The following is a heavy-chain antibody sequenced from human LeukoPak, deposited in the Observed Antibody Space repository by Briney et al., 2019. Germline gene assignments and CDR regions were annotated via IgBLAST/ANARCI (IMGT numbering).Heavy chain of an antibody. Sequence: GSSVKVSCKASGGTFSSYAISWVRQAPGQGLEWMGRIIPILGIANYAQKFQGRVTITADKTTSTAYMELSSLRSEDTAVYYCARGGSYPSDAFDIWGQGTMVTVSS. CDR1: GGTFSSYA. CDR2: IIPILGIA. CDR3: ARGGSYPSDAFDI. D-gene: IGHD1-26*01. J-gene: IGHJ3*02. V-gene: IGHV1-69*04.